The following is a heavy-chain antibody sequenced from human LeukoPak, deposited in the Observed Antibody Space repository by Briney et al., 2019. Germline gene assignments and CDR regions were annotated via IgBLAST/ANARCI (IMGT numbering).Heavy chain of an antibody. J-gene: IGHJ4*02. D-gene: IGHD3-22*01. CDR1: GFTFSSYA. V-gene: IGHV3-23*01. CDR2: IRGSGDNT. Sequence: GGSLRLSCAASGFTFSSYAMTWVRQAPGKGLEWVSSIRGSGDNTYYADSVKGRFTISRDNSKNTLYLQMNSLRAEDTAVYYCAREPSEKGGYYDSSGYYDYWGQGTLVTVSS. CDR3: AREPSEKGGYYDSSGYYDY.